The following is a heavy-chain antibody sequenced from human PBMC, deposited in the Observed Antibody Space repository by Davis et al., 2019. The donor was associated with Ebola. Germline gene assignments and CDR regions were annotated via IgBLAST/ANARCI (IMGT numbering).Heavy chain of an antibody. V-gene: IGHV3-64D*08. CDR3: VQDTEAEDI. CDR2: ISIEGGTT. CDR1: GFTVSSNH. Sequence: GESLKISCAASGFTVSSNHMSWVRQAPGRGLEFVSGISIEGGTTDYADSVEGRFIISRDNSKNTLYLQMSSLRGEDTAVYYCVQDTEAEDIWGQGTLVTVSS. J-gene: IGHJ3*02.